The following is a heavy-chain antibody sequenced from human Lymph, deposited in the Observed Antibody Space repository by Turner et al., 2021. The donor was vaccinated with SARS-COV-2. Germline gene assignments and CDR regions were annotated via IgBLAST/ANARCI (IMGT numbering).Heavy chain of an antibody. CDR1: GFTFDEYV. V-gene: IGHV3-9*01. Sequence: EVQLVESGGGLVQPGRSLRLSCAASGFTFDEYVMHWVRQAPGKGLEWVSGISWNSGSIGYADSVKDRFTISRDNAKNSLYLQMNSLRAEDTALYYCAKGRRFGMDVWGQGTTVTVSS. J-gene: IGHJ6*02. CDR2: ISWNSGSI. CDR3: AKGRRFGMDV.